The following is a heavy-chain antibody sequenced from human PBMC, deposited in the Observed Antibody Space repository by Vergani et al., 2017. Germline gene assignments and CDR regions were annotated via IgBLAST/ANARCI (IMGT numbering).Heavy chain of an antibody. CDR2: IYYSGST. J-gene: IGHJ5*02. D-gene: IGHD2-2*01. CDR1: GGSISSSSYY. Sequence: QLQLQESGPGLVKPSETLSLTCTVSGGSISSSSYYWGWIRQPPGKGLEWIGCIYYSGSTYYNPSLKSRVTISVDTSKNQFSLKLSSVTAADTAVYYCARRVVVVPAARVSWFDPWGQGTLVTVSS. V-gene: IGHV4-39*01. CDR3: ARRVVVVPAARVSWFDP.